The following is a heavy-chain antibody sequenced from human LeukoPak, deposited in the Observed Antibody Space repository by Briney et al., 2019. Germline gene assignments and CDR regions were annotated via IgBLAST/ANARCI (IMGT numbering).Heavy chain of an antibody. CDR1: GYTFTRYY. V-gene: IGHV1-2*02. CDR2: INPSSGGT. Sequence: GASVKVSCKASGYTFTRYYMHWVRQAPGQGLEWMGWINPSSGGTNYAQKFQGRVTMTRDTSISTAYMELSRLRSDDTAVYYCARDGRIAAAGDYWGQGTLVTVSS. CDR3: ARDGRIAAAGDY. D-gene: IGHD6-13*01. J-gene: IGHJ4*02.